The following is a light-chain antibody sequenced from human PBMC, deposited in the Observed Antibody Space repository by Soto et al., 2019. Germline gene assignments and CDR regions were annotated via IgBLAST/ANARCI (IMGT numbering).Light chain of an antibody. CDR1: KDISNY. CDR2: AGT. Sequence: DIQMTQSPSSLSASVGDRVTITCRASKDISNYLAWYQQKPGKAPKLVIYAGTTLQSGVPSRFSGSGSGTDFTLTISSLQPEDVATFYCQEYNSALWTFGQGTKVEIK. V-gene: IGKV1-27*01. J-gene: IGKJ1*01. CDR3: QEYNSALWT.